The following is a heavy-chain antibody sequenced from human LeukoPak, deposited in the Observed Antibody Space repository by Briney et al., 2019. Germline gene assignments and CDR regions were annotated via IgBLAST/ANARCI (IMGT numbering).Heavy chain of an antibody. Sequence: ASVQVSCKTSGYSFTSFYIHWLRQAPGQGFEWIGWSDPNTGATKYEHFQGRVTMTTDTSIRTAYMDLTRLTSDDTAVYYCARANPYDNKGYSPELRYWGQGTLVTVSS. D-gene: IGHD3-10*01. V-gene: IGHV1-2*07. CDR1: GYSFTSFY. CDR2: SDPNTGAT. CDR3: ARANPYDNKGYSPELRY. J-gene: IGHJ4*02.